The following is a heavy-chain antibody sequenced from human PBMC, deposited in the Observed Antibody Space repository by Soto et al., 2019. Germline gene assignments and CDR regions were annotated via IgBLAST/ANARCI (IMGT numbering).Heavy chain of an antibody. J-gene: IGHJ5*02. V-gene: IGHV3-30-3*01. CDR3: ARDVMPNYDFWSGYSNNWFDP. CDR1: GFTFSSYA. CDR2: ISYDGSNK. D-gene: IGHD3-3*01. Sequence: PGGSLRLSCAASGFTFSSYAMHWVRQAPGKGLEWVAVISYDGSNKYYADSVKGRFTISRDNSKNTLYLQMNSLRAEDTAVYYCARDVMPNYDFWSGYSNNWFDPWGQGTLVTVSS.